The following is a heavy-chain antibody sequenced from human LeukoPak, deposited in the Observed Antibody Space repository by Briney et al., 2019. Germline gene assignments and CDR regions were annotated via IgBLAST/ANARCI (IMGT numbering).Heavy chain of an antibody. CDR1: GGSFSGYY. CDR2: INHSGST. CDR3: ARLRHYYDSSGYYYYYYYYYMDV. V-gene: IGHV4-34*01. D-gene: IGHD3-22*01. Sequence: PSQTLSLTCAVYGGSFSGYYWSWIRQPPGKGLEWIGEINHSGSTNYNPSLKSRVTISVDTSKNQFSLKLSSVTAADTAVYYCARLRHYYDSSGYYYYYYYYYMDVWGKGTTVTISS. J-gene: IGHJ6*03.